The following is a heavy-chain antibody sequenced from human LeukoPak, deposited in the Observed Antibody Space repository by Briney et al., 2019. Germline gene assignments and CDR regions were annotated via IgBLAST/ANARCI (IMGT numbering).Heavy chain of an antibody. J-gene: IGHJ4*02. CDR1: GFTFSSYW. CDR3: ARDGYSFGHDFDY. V-gene: IGHV3-7*01. D-gene: IGHD5-18*01. CDR2: IKQDGSEK. Sequence: GGSLRLSCAASGFTFSSYWMSWVRQAPGKGLEWVANIKQDGSEKYYVDSVKGRFTISRDNAKNSLYLQMNSLRAEDTAVYYCARDGYSFGHDFDYWGQGTLVTVSS.